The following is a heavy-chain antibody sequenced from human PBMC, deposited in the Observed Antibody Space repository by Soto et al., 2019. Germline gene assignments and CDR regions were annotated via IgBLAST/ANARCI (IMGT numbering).Heavy chain of an antibody. CDR1: GGSISSSSYY. J-gene: IGHJ6*02. D-gene: IGHD4-17*01. Sequence: QLQLQESGPGLVKPSETLSLTCTVSGGSISSSSYYWGWIRQPPGKGLEWIGSIYYSGSTYYNPSLKSRVTISVDTSKNQFSLKLSSVTAADTAVYYCARLYYGDYVGYYYYYGMDVWGQGTTVTVSS. V-gene: IGHV4-39*01. CDR3: ARLYYGDYVGYYYYYGMDV. CDR2: IYYSGST.